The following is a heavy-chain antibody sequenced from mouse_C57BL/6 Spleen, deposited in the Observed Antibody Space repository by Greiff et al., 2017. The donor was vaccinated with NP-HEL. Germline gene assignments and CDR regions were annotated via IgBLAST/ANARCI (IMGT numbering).Heavy chain of an antibody. D-gene: IGHD2-14*01. J-gene: IGHJ2*01. CDR2: ILPGSGST. Sequence: QVQLQQSGAELMKPGASVKLSCKATGYTFTGYWIEWVKQRPGHGLEWIGEILPGSGSTNYNEKFKGKATFTADTSSNTAYMQLSSLTAEDSAICYGARGGLGGTDFGGWGQGTTLTVS. CDR3: ARGGLGGTDFGG. V-gene: IGHV1-9*01. CDR1: GYTFTGYW.